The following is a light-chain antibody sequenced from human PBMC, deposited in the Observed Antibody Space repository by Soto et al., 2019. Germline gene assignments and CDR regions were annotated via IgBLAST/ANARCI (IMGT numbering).Light chain of an antibody. J-gene: IGLJ3*02. CDR2: EGT. V-gene: IGLV2-23*01. CDR1: SSDVGRYNF. CDR3: CSYAGSSTWM. Sequence: QSALTQPASVSGSPGQSITISCTGTSSDVGRYNFVSWYQQHPGKAPKVMIYEGTKRPSGVSNRFSGSKSGNTASLTISRIQAEDEADYYCCSYAGSSTWMFGGGTKLTVL.